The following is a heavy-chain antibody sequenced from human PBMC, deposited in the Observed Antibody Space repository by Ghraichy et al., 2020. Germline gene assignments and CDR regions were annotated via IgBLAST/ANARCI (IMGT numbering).Heavy chain of an antibody. CDR2: ISGSGGST. CDR1: GFTFSSYA. CDR3: ARRRRYCSSTSCYWFVYYFDY. Sequence: GGSLRLSCAASGFTFSSYAMSWVRQAPGKGLEWVSAISGSGGSTYYADSVKGRFTISRDNSKNTLYLQMNSLRAEDTAVYYCARRRRYCSSTSCYWFVYYFDYWGQGTLVTVSS. D-gene: IGHD2-2*01. V-gene: IGHV3-23*01. J-gene: IGHJ4*02.